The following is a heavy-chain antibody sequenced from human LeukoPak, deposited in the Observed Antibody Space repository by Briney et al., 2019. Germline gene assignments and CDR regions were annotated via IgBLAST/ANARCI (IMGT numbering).Heavy chain of an antibody. CDR2: IKSKTDGGTT. CDR1: GFTFSNAW. Sequence: RGSLRLSCAASGFTFSNAWMSWVRQAPGKGLEWVGRIKSKTDGGTTDYAAPVKGRFTISRDDSKNTLYLQMNSLRAEDTAVYYCAKDQIAVAGPGAFDIWGQGTMVTVSS. D-gene: IGHD6-19*01. CDR3: AKDQIAVAGPGAFDI. J-gene: IGHJ3*02. V-gene: IGHV3-15*01.